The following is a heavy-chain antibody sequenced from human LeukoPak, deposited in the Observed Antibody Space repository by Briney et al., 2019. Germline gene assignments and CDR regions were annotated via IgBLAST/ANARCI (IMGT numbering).Heavy chain of an antibody. D-gene: IGHD4-17*01. V-gene: IGHV4-59*01. Sequence: PSETLSLTCTVSTDSMYGYYWSWIRQPPGKGLEWIGYIYYSGSTNYNPSLKSRVTISVDTSKNQFSLKLSSVTAADTAVYYCASVPAGDYGGDYWGQGTLVTVSS. CDR2: IYYSGST. CDR3: ASVPAGDYGGDY. J-gene: IGHJ4*02. CDR1: TDSMYGYY.